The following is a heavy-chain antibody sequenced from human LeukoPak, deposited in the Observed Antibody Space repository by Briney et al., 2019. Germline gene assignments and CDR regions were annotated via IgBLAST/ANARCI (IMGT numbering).Heavy chain of an antibody. CDR3: ATSDVTDDDFFHY. J-gene: IGHJ4*02. Sequence: PSQTLSLTCTVSGGSISSGSYYWSWIRQPPGKGLEWIGYISYSGSTIYNPSLKSRVTISVDTSENQFSLKLNSVTAADTAVYFCATSDVTDDDFFHYWGQGTLVTVSS. V-gene: IGHV4-61*01. CDR2: ISYSGST. D-gene: IGHD4-17*01. CDR1: GGSISSGSYY.